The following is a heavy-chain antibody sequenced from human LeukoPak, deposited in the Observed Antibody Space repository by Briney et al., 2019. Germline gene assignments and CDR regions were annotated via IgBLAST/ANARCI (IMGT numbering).Heavy chain of an antibody. Sequence: PGGSLRLSCAASGFAFSSYWMSWVRQAPGKGLEWVANIKQDGSEKYYVDSVKGRFTISRDNSKNTLYLQMNSLRGEDTAVYYCAKNIGGLDYWGQGTLVTVSS. CDR3: AKNIGGLDY. CDR2: IKQDGSEK. V-gene: IGHV3-7*03. D-gene: IGHD3-10*01. CDR1: GFAFSSYW. J-gene: IGHJ4*02.